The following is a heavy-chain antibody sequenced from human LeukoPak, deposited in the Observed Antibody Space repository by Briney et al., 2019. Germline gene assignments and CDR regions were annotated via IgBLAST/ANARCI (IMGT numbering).Heavy chain of an antibody. CDR1: GGSISSGGYY. J-gene: IGHJ4*02. Sequence: SETLSLTCTVSGGSISSGGYYWSWIRQHPGKGLEWIGYIYYSGSTYYNPSLKSRVTISVDTSKNQFSLKLSSVTAADTAVYYCAREVVSSSSQLLDYWGQGTLVTVSS. CDR3: AREVVSSSSQLLDY. V-gene: IGHV4-31*03. D-gene: IGHD6-13*01. CDR2: IYYSGST.